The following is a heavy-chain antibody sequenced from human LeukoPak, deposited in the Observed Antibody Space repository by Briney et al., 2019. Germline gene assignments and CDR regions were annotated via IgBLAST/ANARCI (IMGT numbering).Heavy chain of an antibody. CDR1: GFTFSSYS. V-gene: IGHV3-23*01. CDR2: ISGSGGST. Sequence: GGSLRLSCAASGFTFSSYSMNWVRQAPGKGLEWVSIISGSGGSTYYADSVKGRFTISRDNSKNTLYLQMNSLRAEDTALYYCAKSRLSGINDAFDIWGQGTMVTVSS. J-gene: IGHJ3*02. CDR3: AKSRLSGINDAFDI. D-gene: IGHD3-3*01.